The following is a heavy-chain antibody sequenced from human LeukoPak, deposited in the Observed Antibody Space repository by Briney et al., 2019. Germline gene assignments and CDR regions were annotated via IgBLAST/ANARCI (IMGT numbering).Heavy chain of an antibody. V-gene: IGHV3-7*01. CDR1: GFTFSSYW. Sequence: VGSLRLSCAASGFTFSSYWMSWVRQAPGKGLEWVANIKYDGSEKDYVDSVKGRFTISRDNAKNSLYLQMNSLGAEDTAVYYCARDIEAAGLFFDYWGQGTLVTVSS. CDR2: IKYDGSEK. CDR3: ARDIEAAGLFFDY. J-gene: IGHJ4*02. D-gene: IGHD6-13*01.